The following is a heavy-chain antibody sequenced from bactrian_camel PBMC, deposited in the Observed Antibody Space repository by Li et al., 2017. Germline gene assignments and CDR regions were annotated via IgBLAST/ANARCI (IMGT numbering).Heavy chain of an antibody. V-gene: IGHV3S9*01. J-gene: IGHJ6*01. D-gene: IGHD3*01. CDR1: AYTPTSVR. Sequence: HVQLVESGGGSVQAGGSLRLNCAFDAYTPTSVRMAWFRQVPGKAREGVASVAGDGSVLYATSLKGRFTISRDNAKNTVYLQMNSLKPEDTAMYYCAAGVTWSFPPRVTDFRFWGQGTQVTVS. CDR3: AAGVTWSFPPRVTDFRF. CDR2: VAGDGSV.